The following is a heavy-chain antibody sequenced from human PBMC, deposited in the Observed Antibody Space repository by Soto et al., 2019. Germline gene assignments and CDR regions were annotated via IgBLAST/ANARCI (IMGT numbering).Heavy chain of an antibody. CDR2: TYYRSKWYN. J-gene: IGHJ5*02. CDR3: AREGQQLATNWFDP. Sequence: QTLSVTWAISGDSVSSNSAACNWIRHSPSRGLEWLGRTYYRSKWYNDYAVSLKSRITINPDTSKNQFSLQLNSVTPEDTAVYYCAREGQQLATNWFDPWGQGTLVTVSS. CDR1: GDSVSSNSAA. D-gene: IGHD6-13*01. V-gene: IGHV6-1*01.